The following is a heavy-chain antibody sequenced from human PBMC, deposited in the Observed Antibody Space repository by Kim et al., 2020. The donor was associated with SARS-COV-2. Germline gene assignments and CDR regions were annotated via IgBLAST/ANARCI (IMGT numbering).Heavy chain of an antibody. Sequence: GGSLRLSCAASGFTFSSYAMSWVRQAPGKGLEWVSAISGSGGSTYYADSVKGRFTISRDNSKNTLYLQMNSLRAEDTAVYYCAKESYDYVWGSKQRGVDYWGQGTLVTVSS. CDR1: GFTFSSYA. CDR3: AKESYDYVWGSKQRGVDY. V-gene: IGHV3-23*01. D-gene: IGHD3-16*01. CDR2: ISGSGGST. J-gene: IGHJ4*02.